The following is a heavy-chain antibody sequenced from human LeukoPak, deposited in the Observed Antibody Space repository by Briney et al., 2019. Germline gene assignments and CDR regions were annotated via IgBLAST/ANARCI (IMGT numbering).Heavy chain of an antibody. V-gene: IGHV4-39*01. J-gene: IGHJ3*02. CDR1: GVSISTTSYY. CDR3: ARHEWGITNAFDI. D-gene: IGHD1-14*01. CDR2: IYYSGTT. Sequence: PSETLSLTCSVSGVSISTTSYYWGWIRQPPGKGLEWIGTIYYSGTTYYNPSLKSRVTISVDTSKKQFSLKLRSVTAADTAVYYCARHEWGITNAFDIWGQGTMVTVSS.